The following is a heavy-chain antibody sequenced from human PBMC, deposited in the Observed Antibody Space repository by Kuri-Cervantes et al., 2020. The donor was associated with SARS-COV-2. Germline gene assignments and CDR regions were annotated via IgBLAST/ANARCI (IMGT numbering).Heavy chain of an antibody. CDR1: GGSISSYY. D-gene: IGHD3-16*01. Sequence: SETLSLTCTVSGGSISSYYWSWIRQPPGKGLEWIGYIYYSGSTNYNPSLKSRVTISVDTSRSQFSLKLSSVTASDTAIYYCARGKWGGGAYWGQGTLVTVSS. V-gene: IGHV4-59*08. J-gene: IGHJ4*02. CDR3: ARGKWGGGAY. CDR2: IYYSGST.